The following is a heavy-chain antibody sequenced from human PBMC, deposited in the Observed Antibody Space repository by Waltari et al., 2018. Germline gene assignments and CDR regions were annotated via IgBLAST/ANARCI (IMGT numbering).Heavy chain of an antibody. CDR2: IYYSGST. V-gene: IGHV4-59*12. Sequence: QVQLQESGPGLVKPSETLSLTCTVSGGSISSYYWSWIRQPPGKGLEWIGYIYYSGSTYYNPSLKSRVTISVDRSKNQFSLKLSSVTAADTAVYYCARVRIGWLHYFDYWGQGTLVTVSS. J-gene: IGHJ4*02. CDR1: GGSISSYY. CDR3: ARVRIGWLHYFDY. D-gene: IGHD5-12*01.